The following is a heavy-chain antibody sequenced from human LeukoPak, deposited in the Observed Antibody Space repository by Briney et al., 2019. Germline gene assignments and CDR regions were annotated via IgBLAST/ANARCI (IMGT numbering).Heavy chain of an antibody. D-gene: IGHD2-2*02. J-gene: IGHJ4*02. Sequence: GASVKVSCKASGGTFSSYAISWVRQAPGQGLEWMGGIIPIFGTANYAQKFQGRVTITADESTSTAYMELSSLRSEDTAVYYCARLGQGGYCSSTSCYRGGYFDYWGQGTLVTVSS. V-gene: IGHV1-69*01. CDR3: ARLGQGGYCSSTSCYRGGYFDY. CDR2: IIPIFGTA. CDR1: GGTFSSYA.